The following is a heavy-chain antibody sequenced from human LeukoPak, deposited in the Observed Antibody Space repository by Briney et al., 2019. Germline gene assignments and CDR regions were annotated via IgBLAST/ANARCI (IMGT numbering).Heavy chain of an antibody. Sequence: SVKVSCKATGLTFTSSDVQRVRQARGQRLEWIGWIVVGSGNTNYAQKFQERVTITRDMSTSTAYKELSSLRSEDTAVYYCAAEPDCRELVGYGMDVWGKGTTVTVSS. D-gene: IGHD3-10*01. CDR1: GLTFTSSD. CDR2: IVVGSGNT. V-gene: IGHV1-58*01. CDR3: AAEPDCRELVGYGMDV. J-gene: IGHJ6*04.